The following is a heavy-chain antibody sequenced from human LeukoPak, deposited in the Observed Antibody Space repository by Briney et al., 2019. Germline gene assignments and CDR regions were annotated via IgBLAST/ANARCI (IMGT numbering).Heavy chain of an antibody. Sequence: GGSLRFSCAASGLTFSSYAMSWVRQAPGKGLEAPGKGLEWVSTISASGDATYYPDSVRGRFTISRDNSKSTLHLQMDSLRAEDSALYYCAKWPEGATPKFHHWGQGTLVTVSS. J-gene: IGHJ4*02. CDR1: GLTFSSYA. CDR2: ISASGDAT. D-gene: IGHD1-26*01. V-gene: IGHV3-23*01. CDR3: AKWPEGATPKFHH.